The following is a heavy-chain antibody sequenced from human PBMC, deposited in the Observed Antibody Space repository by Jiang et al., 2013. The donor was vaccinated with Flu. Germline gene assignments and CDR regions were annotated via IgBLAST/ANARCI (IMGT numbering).Heavy chain of an antibody. CDR1: GFTFSSYA. CDR3: EAGMTFGELNYDY. J-gene: IGHJ4*02. CDR2: ISSNGGST. Sequence: VQLLESGGGLVQPGGSLRLSCSASGFTFSSYAMHWVRQAPGKGLEYVSAISSNGGSTYYADSVKGRFTISRDNSKNTLYLQMSSLRAEDTAVYYCEAGMTFGELNYDYWGQGTLVTVSS. D-gene: IGHD3-10*01. V-gene: IGHV3-64D*06.